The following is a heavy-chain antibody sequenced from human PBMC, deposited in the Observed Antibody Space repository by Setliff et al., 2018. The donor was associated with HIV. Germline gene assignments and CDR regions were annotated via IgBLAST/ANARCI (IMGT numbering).Heavy chain of an antibody. D-gene: IGHD2-8*01. V-gene: IGHV4-38-2*01. Sequence: SETLSLTCAVSGYSISSGYYWGWIRQPPGKGLEWIGSIYHSGSTYYNMSLKSRVTISVDTSKNQFSLKLSSVTAADTAVYYCARGLVRMAPNMDVWGKGTTVTVSS. J-gene: IGHJ6*03. CDR3: ARGLVRMAPNMDV. CDR2: IYHSGST. CDR1: GYSISSGYY.